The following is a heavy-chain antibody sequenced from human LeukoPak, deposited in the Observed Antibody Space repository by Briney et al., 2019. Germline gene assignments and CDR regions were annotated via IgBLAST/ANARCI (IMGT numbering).Heavy chain of an antibody. CDR3: ARLDDYGDYLLDY. CDR2: ISGSGDRT. Sequence: HPGGSLRLSCAASGFTFSSYAMSWVRQAPGKGLEWVAVISGSGDRTYYADSVKGRFTISRDNAKNSLNLQMNSLRAEDTAVYYCARLDDYGDYLLDYWGQGTLVTVSS. CDR1: GFTFSSYA. V-gene: IGHV3-23*01. D-gene: IGHD4-17*01. J-gene: IGHJ4*02.